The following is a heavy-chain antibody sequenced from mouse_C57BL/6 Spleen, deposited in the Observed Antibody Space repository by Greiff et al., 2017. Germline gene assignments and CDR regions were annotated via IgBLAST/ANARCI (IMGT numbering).Heavy chain of an antibody. D-gene: IGHD1-1*01. Sequence: VQLQQSGAELVKPGASVKISCKASGYAFSSYWMNWVKQRPGKGLEWIGQIYPGDGDTNYNGKFKGKATLTAEKSSSTAYMLLSSLTSDDSAVYYCAITSEGYYYAMDYWGQGTAVTVSS. CDR1: GYAFSSYW. V-gene: IGHV1-80*01. CDR3: AITSEGYYYAMDY. J-gene: IGHJ4*01. CDR2: IYPGDGDT.